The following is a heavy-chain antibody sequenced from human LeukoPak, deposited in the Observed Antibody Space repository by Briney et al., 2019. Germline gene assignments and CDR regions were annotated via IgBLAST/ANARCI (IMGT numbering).Heavy chain of an antibody. CDR1: GFTFSNAW. J-gene: IGHJ4*02. Sequence: PGGSLRLSCAASGFTFSNAWMSWVRQAPGKGLEWVAVIWYDGNKKYYADSVKGRFTISRDNSKNTLYLQMNSLRVEDTAVYYCASGSYQGPFDYWGQGTLVTVSS. CDR3: ASGSYQGPFDY. CDR2: IWYDGNKK. D-gene: IGHD1-26*01. V-gene: IGHV3-33*08.